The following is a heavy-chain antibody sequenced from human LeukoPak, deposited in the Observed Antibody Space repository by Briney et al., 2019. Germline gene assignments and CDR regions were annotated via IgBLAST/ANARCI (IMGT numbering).Heavy chain of an antibody. CDR3: ARDGHTAMDLSYYYYGMDV. D-gene: IGHD5-18*01. CDR1: GYTFTSYG. J-gene: IGHJ6*02. CDR2: ISAYNGNT. V-gene: IGHV1-18*01. Sequence: GASVKVSCKASGYTFTSYGISWVRQAPGQGLEWMGWISAYNGNTNYAQKLQGRVTMTTDTSTSTAYMELRSLRSDDTAVYYCARDGHTAMDLSYYYYGMDVWGQGTTVTVSS.